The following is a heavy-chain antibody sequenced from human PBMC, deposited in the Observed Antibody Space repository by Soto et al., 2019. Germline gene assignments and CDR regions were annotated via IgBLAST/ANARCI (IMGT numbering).Heavy chain of an antibody. CDR2: ISGSGGST. D-gene: IGHD2-21*01. CDR3: AKGSSPIPGRCWFDP. Sequence: GGSLRLSCAASGFTLSSYAMSWVRQAPGKGLEWVSAISGSGGSTYYADSVKGRFTISRDNSKNTLYLQMNSLRAEDTAVYYCAKGSSPIPGRCWFDPWGQGTLVTVSS. J-gene: IGHJ5*02. V-gene: IGHV3-23*01. CDR1: GFTLSSYA.